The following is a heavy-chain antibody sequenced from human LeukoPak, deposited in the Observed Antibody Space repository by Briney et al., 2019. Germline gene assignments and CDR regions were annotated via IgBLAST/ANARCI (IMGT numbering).Heavy chain of an antibody. Sequence: GGSLRLSCAASGFMFSSNWMSWVRLAPGKGLEWVANIKEDGTETYYVDSVKGRFTISRDNAKNSLYLQMNSLRAEDTAVYYCARDFHGYGDRNDYWGQGTLVTVSS. D-gene: IGHD5-18*01. V-gene: IGHV3-7*01. CDR2: IKEDGTET. CDR1: GFMFSSNW. J-gene: IGHJ4*02. CDR3: ARDFHGYGDRNDY.